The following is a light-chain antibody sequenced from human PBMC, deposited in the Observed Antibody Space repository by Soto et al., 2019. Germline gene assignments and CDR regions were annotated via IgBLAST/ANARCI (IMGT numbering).Light chain of an antibody. CDR3: QQYGSSPQT. Sequence: EIVWTQSPGTLSLSPGERATLSCRASQSVSSSYLAWYQQKPGQAPRLLIYGASSRATGIPDRFSGSGSGTDFTLTLSRLEPEDFAVYYCQQYGSSPQTFGQGTKVEIK. V-gene: IGKV3-20*01. CDR2: GAS. J-gene: IGKJ1*01. CDR1: QSVSSSY.